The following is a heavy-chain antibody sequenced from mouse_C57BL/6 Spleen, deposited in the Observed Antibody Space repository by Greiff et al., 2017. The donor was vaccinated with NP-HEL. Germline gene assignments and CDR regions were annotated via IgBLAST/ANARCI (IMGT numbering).Heavy chain of an antibody. D-gene: IGHD1-1*01. Sequence: VQLQQSGAELVRPGASVTLSCKASGYTFTDYEMHWVKQTPVHGLEWIGAIDPETGGTAYNQKFKGKAILTADKSSSTAYMELRSLTSEDSAVYYCTRRYGSSSWYFDVWGTGTTVTVSS. J-gene: IGHJ1*03. CDR2: IDPETGGT. CDR1: GYTFTDYE. V-gene: IGHV1-15*01. CDR3: TRRYGSSSWYFDV.